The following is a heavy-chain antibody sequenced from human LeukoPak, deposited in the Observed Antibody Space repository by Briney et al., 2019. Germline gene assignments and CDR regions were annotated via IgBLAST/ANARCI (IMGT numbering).Heavy chain of an antibody. CDR3: ARCSSASCYMCWFDP. J-gene: IGHJ5*02. CDR1: GYNFTSYC. CDR2: ISAYNGNT. D-gene: IGHD2-2*02. Sequence: ASVKVSSKASGYNFTSYCISWVRQAPGQGLEWLRWISAYNGNTNYAQKLQGRVTMTTDTSTSTAYMELRSLRPDDTALYYGARCSSASCYMCWFDPGGQGTLVTVSS. V-gene: IGHV1-18*01.